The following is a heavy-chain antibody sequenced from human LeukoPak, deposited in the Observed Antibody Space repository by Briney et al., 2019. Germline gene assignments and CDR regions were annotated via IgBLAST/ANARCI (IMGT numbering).Heavy chain of an antibody. CDR2: IYYSGST. Sequence: SETLSLTCTVSGGSISSSSYYWGWIRQPPGKGLEWIGSIYYSGSTYYNPSLKSRVTISVDTSKNQFSLKLSSVTAADTAVYYCARGTSGSGSYYKGIDYWGQGTLVTVSS. J-gene: IGHJ4*02. CDR1: GGSISSSSYY. V-gene: IGHV4-39*01. D-gene: IGHD3-10*01. CDR3: ARGTSGSGSYYKGIDY.